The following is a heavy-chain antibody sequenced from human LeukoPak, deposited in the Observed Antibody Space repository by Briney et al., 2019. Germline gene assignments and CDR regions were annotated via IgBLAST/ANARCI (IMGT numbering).Heavy chain of an antibody. J-gene: IGHJ4*02. CDR1: GFTFTSYW. V-gene: IGHV3-74*01. D-gene: IGHD2-8*01. CDR3: AKDRSCTNDVCHGDFDY. Sequence: PGGSLRLSCAASGFTFTSYWMHWVRQTPGKGLVWVSRLSSDGSSTNYADSVKGRFTISRDNSKNTVYLQMNSLRAEDTAVYYCAKDRSCTNDVCHGDFDYWGQGTLVTVSS. CDR2: LSSDGSST.